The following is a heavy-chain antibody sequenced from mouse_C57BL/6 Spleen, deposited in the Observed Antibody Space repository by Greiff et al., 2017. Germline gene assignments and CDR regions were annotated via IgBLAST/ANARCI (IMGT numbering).Heavy chain of an antibody. D-gene: IGHD2-5*01. V-gene: IGHV5-9*01. CDR2: ISGGGGNT. CDR3: ARDGYSNYLYWYFDV. J-gene: IGHJ1*03. Sequence: DVKLVESGGGLVKPGGSLKLSCAASGFTFSSYTMSWVRQTPEKRLEWVATISGGGGNTYYPDSVKGRFTISKDNAKNTLYLQMSSLRSEDTALYYCARDGYSNYLYWYFDVWGTGTTVTVSS. CDR1: GFTFSSYT.